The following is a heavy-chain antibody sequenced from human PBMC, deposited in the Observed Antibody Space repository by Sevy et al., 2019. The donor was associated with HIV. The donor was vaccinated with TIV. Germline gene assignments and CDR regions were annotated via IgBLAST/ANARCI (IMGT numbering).Heavy chain of an antibody. J-gene: IGHJ6*02. CDR3: ARSGVSGYGLDV. Sequence: GESLKISCKGSEYSFTTYWIAWVRQMPGKGLEGMGLIYPGDSDIRYSPSFQGQVTISADKSISTAYLQWSSLEASDSAMYYCARSGVSGYGLDVWGQATTVTVSS. V-gene: IGHV5-51*01. CDR1: EYSFTTYW. CDR2: IYPGDSDI. D-gene: IGHD1-26*01.